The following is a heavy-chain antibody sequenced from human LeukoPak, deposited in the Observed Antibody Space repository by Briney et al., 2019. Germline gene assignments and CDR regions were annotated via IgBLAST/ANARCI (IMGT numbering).Heavy chain of an antibody. D-gene: IGHD3-3*01. CDR1: GGSISSRSYY. J-gene: IGHJ4*02. V-gene: IGHV4-39*01. CDR2: IYYSGST. CDR3: ARGERYDFHFDY. Sequence: PSETLSLTCNVSGGSISSRSYYWGWIRQPPGKGLEWIGTIYYSGSTYYNPSLKSRVTISVDTSKNQFSLKLSSVTAADTAVYYCARGERYDFHFDYWGQGTLVTVSS.